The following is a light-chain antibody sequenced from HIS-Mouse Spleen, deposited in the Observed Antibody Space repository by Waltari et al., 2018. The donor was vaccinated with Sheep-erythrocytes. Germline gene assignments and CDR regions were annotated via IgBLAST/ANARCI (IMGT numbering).Light chain of an antibody. J-gene: IGKJ2*01. CDR3: QQRSNWYT. V-gene: IGKV3-11*01. CDR2: DAS. Sequence: EIVLTQSPATLSLSPGERATLSCRASQSVSSYLSWYQQKPGKAPRLLIYDASNRATGIPARFSGSGSGTDFTLTISSLGPEDFAVYYCQQRSNWYTFGQGTKLEIK. CDR1: QSVSSY.